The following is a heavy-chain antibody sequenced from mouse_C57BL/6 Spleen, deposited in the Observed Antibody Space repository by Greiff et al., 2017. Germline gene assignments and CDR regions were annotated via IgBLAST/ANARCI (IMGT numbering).Heavy chain of an antibody. J-gene: IGHJ2*01. Sequence: EVKLMESGPELVKPGASVKMSCKASGYTFTDYNMHWVKQSHGKSLEWIGYINPNNGGTSYNQKFKGKATLTVNKSSSTAYMELRSLTSEDSAVYYCATYYDYDGDYWGQGTTLTVSS. V-gene: IGHV1-22*01. CDR2: INPNNGGT. CDR3: ATYYDYDGDY. CDR1: GYTFTDYN. D-gene: IGHD2-4*01.